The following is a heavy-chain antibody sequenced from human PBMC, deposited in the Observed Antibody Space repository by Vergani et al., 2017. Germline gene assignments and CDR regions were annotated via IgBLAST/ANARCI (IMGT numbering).Heavy chain of an antibody. D-gene: IGHD3-22*01. CDR3: TRHALNYYDSSGYLDDAFDI. J-gene: IGHJ3*02. CDR2: ISASGAPT. V-gene: IGHV3-23*01. CDR1: GFIFSTYA. Sequence: EVQLLESGGDLVQPGGSLRLSCTASGFIFSTYAMSWVRQAPGKGLEWVSGISASGAPTYYADSVKGRVTISRDDSKNTAYLQMNSLKTEDTAVYYCTRHALNYYDSSGYLDDAFDIWGQGTMVTVSS.